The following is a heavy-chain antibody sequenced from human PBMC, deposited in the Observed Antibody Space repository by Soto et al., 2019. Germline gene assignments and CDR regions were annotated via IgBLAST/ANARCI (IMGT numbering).Heavy chain of an antibody. J-gene: IGHJ6*02. CDR2: IIPIFGTA. CDR1: GGTFSSYA. D-gene: IGHD3-22*01. Sequence: QVQLVQSGAEVKKPGSSVKVSCKASGGTFSSYAISWVRQAPGQGLEWMGGIIPIFGTANYAQKFQGRVTITADESTSTAYMELSRLRSEDTAVYYCARADSSGYYYYYYYGMDVWGQGTTVTVSS. CDR3: ARADSSGYYYYYYYGMDV. V-gene: IGHV1-69*01.